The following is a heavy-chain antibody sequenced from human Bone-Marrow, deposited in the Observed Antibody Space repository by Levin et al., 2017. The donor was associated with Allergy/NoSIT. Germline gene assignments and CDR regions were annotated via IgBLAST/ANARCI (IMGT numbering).Heavy chain of an antibody. CDR3: ASSEYGNTRVSVY. J-gene: IGHJ4*02. CDR1: GFTFSSYW. V-gene: IGHV3-7*01. CDR2: IKQDGSER. D-gene: IGHD5-24*01. Sequence: GGSLRLSCAASGFTFSSYWMSWVRQAPGKGLEWVANIKQDGSERYYADSVKGRFTISRDNAKNSLSLQMNSLRAEDTAVYYCASSEYGNTRVSVYWGQGSLVTVSS.